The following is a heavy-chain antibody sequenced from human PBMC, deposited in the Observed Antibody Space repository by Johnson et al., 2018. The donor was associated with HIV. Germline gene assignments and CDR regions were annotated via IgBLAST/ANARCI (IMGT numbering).Heavy chain of an antibody. CDR3: AKEGEDAFDI. D-gene: IGHD1-26*01. J-gene: IGHJ3*02. CDR1: GFTFSNYG. CDR2: IWYDGSNK. V-gene: IGHV3-33*06. Sequence: QVQLVESGGGVVQPGRSLRLSCAASGFTFSNYGMHWVRQAPGKGLEWVAVIWYDGSNKYYADSVKGRFTISRDNSKKTLYLQMNSLRAEDTAVYYCAKEGEDAFDIWGQGTMVTVSS.